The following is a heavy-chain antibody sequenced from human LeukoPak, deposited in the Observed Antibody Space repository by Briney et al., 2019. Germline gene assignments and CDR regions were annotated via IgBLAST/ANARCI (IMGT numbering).Heavy chain of an antibody. CDR2: INPNSGVT. CDR3: ASLIWFGERFDY. CDR1: GYTFTGYY. D-gene: IGHD3-10*01. J-gene: IGHJ4*02. V-gene: IGHV1-2*02. Sequence: REASVKVSCKASGYTFTGYYMHWVRQAPGQGLEWMGWINPNSGVTNYAQKFQGRVTMSRDTSISTAYMELSRLRADDTAVYYCASLIWFGERFDYWGQGTLVTVSS.